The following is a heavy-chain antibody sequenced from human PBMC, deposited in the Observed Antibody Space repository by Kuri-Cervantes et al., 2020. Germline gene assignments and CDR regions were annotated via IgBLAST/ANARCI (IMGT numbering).Heavy chain of an antibody. CDR3: ARGSHSSGYYAYFDY. Sequence: GESLKISCAASGFTFSSNWIHWVRQAPGKGLVWVSRINSDGSSATYADSVKGRFTISRDNSKNTLYLQMNSLRAEDTAVYYCARGSHSSGYYAYFDYWGQGTLVTVSS. CDR2: INSDGSSA. D-gene: IGHD3-22*01. CDR1: GFTFSSNW. J-gene: IGHJ4*02. V-gene: IGHV3-74*01.